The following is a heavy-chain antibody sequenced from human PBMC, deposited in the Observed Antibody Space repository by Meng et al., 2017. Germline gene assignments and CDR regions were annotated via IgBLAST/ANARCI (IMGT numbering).Heavy chain of an antibody. V-gene: IGHV4-34*01. J-gene: IGHJ4*02. CDR1: GMSCSCYX. Sequence: TLSLXFTXXGMSCSCYXXSGSRQPPGKWLDWIGEITHIGSTNYHPSLKCRVTISVDTSQNQFSLKLSSVTAADTAVYYCAGLGTGSGWLRRSGDFDYWGQGTLVTVSS. CDR3: AGLGTGSGWLRRSGDFDY. CDR2: ITHIGST. D-gene: IGHD7-27*01.